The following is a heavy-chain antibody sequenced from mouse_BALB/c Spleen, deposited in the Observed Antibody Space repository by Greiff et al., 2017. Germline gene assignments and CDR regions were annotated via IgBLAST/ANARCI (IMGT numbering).Heavy chain of an antibody. D-gene: IGHD1-2*01. CDR1: GFNIKDTY. V-gene: IGHV14-3*02. J-gene: IGHJ4*01. Sequence: EVQLKESGAELVKPGASVKLSCTASGFNIKDTYMHWVKQRPEQGLEWIGRIDPANGNTKYDPKFQGKATITADTSSNTAYLQLSSLTSEDTAVYYCANRPLDYYAMDYWGQGTSVTVSS. CDR2: IDPANGNT. CDR3: ANRPLDYYAMDY.